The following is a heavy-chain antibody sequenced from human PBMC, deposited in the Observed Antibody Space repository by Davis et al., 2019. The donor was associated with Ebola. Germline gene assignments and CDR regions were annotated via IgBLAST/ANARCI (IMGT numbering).Heavy chain of an antibody. J-gene: IGHJ3*02. Sequence: PGGSLRLSCEVSGISFSTAWMTWVRQSPGRGLEWVARITGIADGGTGDYAAPVQGRFTISRDDSKNTVHLEMDSLKSEDTAVYYCASLPYFNSRSYMGDSFDIWGQGTMVAVSS. CDR2: ITGIADGGTG. V-gene: IGHV3-15*01. D-gene: IGHD2/OR15-2a*01. CDR1: GISFSTAW. CDR3: ASLPYFNSRSYMGDSFDI.